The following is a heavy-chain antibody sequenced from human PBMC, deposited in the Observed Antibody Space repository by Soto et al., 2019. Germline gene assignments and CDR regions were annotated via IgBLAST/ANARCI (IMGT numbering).Heavy chain of an antibody. CDR1: GFSFRSYW. CDR3: LKDYAHSTLGP. D-gene: IGHD3-3*02. J-gene: IGHJ5*02. CDR2: IIGDESLR. Sequence: PGGSLRLSCAASGFSFRSYWMHWVRQVPGKGLVWVSRIIGDESLREYADFARGRFTISRDNAKNMLYLQMNSLTVEDTAIYYCLKDYAHSTLGPWAQGTLVTVSS. V-gene: IGHV3-74*01.